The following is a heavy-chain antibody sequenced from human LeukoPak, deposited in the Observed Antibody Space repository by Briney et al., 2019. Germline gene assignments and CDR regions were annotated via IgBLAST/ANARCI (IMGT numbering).Heavy chain of an antibody. J-gene: IGHJ4*02. V-gene: IGHV1-2*02. CDR3: ARDLYYGSGSYYYYFDY. CDR1: GYTFTGYY. Sequence: GASVKVSCKASGYTFTGYYMHWVRQAPGQGLEWMGWINPNSGGTNYAQKFQGRVTMTRDTSISTAYMELSRLRSDDTAVYYCARDLYYGSGSYYYYFDYWGQGTLVTVSS. D-gene: IGHD3-10*01. CDR2: INPNSGGT.